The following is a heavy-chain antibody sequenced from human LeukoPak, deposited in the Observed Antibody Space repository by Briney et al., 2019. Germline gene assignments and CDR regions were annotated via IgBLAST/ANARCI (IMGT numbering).Heavy chain of an antibody. D-gene: IGHD3-10*01. Sequence: GGSLRLSCPASGFTFRSYAMSWVRQAPGKGLEWVSAISGSGGSTYYADSVKGRFTISRDNSKNTLSLQMNSLRAEDTAVYCCATLWFGELGLYWGQGTLVSVSS. CDR3: ATLWFGELGLY. V-gene: IGHV3-23*01. CDR2: ISGSGGST. CDR1: GFTFRSYA. J-gene: IGHJ4*02.